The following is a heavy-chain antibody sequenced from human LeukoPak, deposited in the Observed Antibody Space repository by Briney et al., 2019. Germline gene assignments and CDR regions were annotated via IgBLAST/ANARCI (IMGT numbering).Heavy chain of an antibody. CDR2: IQYDGSNK. V-gene: IGHV3-30*02. J-gene: IGHJ4*02. CDR1: GFTFSSYG. Sequence: PGGSLRLSCAASGFTFSSYGMHWVRQAPGKGLEWVAFIQYDGSNKYYADSVKGRFTISRDNSKNTLYLQMNSLRAEDTAVYYCARDFRGYSGYDLYENYFDYWGQGTLVTVSS. D-gene: IGHD5-12*01. CDR3: ARDFRGYSGYDLYENYFDY.